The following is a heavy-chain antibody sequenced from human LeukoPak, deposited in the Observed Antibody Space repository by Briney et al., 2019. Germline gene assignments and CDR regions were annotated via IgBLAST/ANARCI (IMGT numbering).Heavy chain of an antibody. D-gene: IGHD6-6*01. V-gene: IGHV5-51*01. CDR3: ARHPLESSSRMDY. Sequence: GESLKISCKGSGYSFTSYWIGWVRQMPGKGLEWMGIIYPSDSDTRYSPSFQGHVTISADKSISTAYLQWSSLKASDTAMYYCARHPLESSSRMDYWGQGTLVTVSS. CDR1: GYSFTSYW. CDR2: IYPSDSDT. J-gene: IGHJ4*02.